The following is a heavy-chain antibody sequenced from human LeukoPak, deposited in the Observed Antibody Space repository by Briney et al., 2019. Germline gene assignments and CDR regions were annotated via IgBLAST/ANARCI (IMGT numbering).Heavy chain of an antibody. Sequence: GSSVKVSCKASGGTFSSYAISWVRQAPGQGLEWMGGIIPIFGTANYAQKFQGRVTITTDESTSTAYMELSSLRSEDTAVYHCARGIVGANYYYYYMDVWGKGTTVTVSS. CDR2: IIPIFGTA. CDR3: ARGIVGANYYYYYMDV. D-gene: IGHD1-26*01. CDR1: GGTFSSYA. V-gene: IGHV1-69*05. J-gene: IGHJ6*03.